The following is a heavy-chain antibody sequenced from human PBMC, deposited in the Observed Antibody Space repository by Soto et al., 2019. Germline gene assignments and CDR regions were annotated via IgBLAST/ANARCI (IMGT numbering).Heavy chain of an antibody. Sequence: PSETLSLTCTVSGGSISSGDYYWSWIRQPPGKGLEWIGYIYYSGSTYYNPSLKSRVTISVDTSKNQFSLKLSSVTAADTAVYYCARDNGGTERFDYWGQGTLVTVSS. V-gene: IGHV4-30-4*01. CDR2: IYYSGST. D-gene: IGHD2-15*01. CDR1: GGSISSGDYY. J-gene: IGHJ4*02. CDR3: ARDNGGTERFDY.